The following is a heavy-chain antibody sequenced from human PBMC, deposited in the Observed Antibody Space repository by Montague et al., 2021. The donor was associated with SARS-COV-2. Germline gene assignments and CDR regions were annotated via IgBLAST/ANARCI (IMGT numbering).Heavy chain of an antibody. CDR1: GESSDGYF. CDR3: ARLNWDNDSVFDS. D-gene: IGHD1/OR15-1a*01. J-gene: IGHJ4*02. V-gene: IGHV4-34*12. CDR2: IFHSGNT. Sequence: SETLSLTCAVYGESSDGYFWSRIRQPPGKGLEWIGYIFHSGNTNYNPSLKSRVTISVDTSKNQFSLRLTSVTAADTAVYYCARLNWDNDSVFDSWGQGAVVAVSS.